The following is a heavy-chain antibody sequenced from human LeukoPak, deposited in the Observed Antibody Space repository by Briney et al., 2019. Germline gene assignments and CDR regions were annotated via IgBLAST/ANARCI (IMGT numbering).Heavy chain of an antibody. Sequence: GASVKVSCNASGYTFTGYYIYWVRQAPGQGLEWMGWIHPNSGGTNFAQKFQGRVTMTRDTSISTAYMELSRLRSDDTAIYYCARSYSSGWYYPSWDYWGQGTLVTVSS. CDR2: IHPNSGGT. J-gene: IGHJ4*02. V-gene: IGHV1-2*02. CDR3: ARSYSSGWYYPSWDY. D-gene: IGHD6-19*01. CDR1: GYTFTGYY.